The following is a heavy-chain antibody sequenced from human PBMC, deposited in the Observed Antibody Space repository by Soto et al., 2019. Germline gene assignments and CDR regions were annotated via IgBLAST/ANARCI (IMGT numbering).Heavy chain of an antibody. V-gene: IGHV4-31*03. CDR1: GGSISSGGYY. J-gene: IGHJ6*02. D-gene: IGHD3-22*01. Sequence: NLSPPCPVSGGSISSGGYYWSWVRQHPGKGLEWIGYIYYSGSTYYNPSLKSRVTISVDTSKNQFSLKLSSVTAADTAVYYCARERLGHYYDSSGYPRSGMDVWGQGTTVTVSS. CDR2: IYYSGST. CDR3: ARERLGHYYDSSGYPRSGMDV.